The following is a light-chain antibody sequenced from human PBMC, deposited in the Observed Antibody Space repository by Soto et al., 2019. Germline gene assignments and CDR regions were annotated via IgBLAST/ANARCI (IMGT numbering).Light chain of an antibody. Sequence: IQMTQSPSTLSASVGDRVTITCRASQSISIWLAWYQQKPGKAPKLLIYKAASLESDVTSRFSGSGSGTVFPHTINSQQPDDSATYCWQQYNSDSTFGQGTKVEIK. CDR2: KAA. CDR3: QQYNSDST. CDR1: QSISIW. V-gene: IGKV1-5*03. J-gene: IGKJ1*01.